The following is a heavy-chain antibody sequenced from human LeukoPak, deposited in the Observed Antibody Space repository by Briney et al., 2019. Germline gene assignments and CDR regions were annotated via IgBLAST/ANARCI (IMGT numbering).Heavy chain of an antibody. CDR3: ARDRYYCDSSGSFDY. J-gene: IGHJ4*02. CDR1: GLTFSSYA. CDR2: ISYDGSNK. V-gene: IGHV3-30*04. Sequence: GGSLRLSCAASGLTFSSYAMHWVRQAPGKGLEWVAVISYDGSNKYYADSVKGRFTISRDNSKNTLYLQMNSLRAEDTAVYYCARDRYYCDSSGSFDYWGQGTLVTVSS. D-gene: IGHD3-22*01.